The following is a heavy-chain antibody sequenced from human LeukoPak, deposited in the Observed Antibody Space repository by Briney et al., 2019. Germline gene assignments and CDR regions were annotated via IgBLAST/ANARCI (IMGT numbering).Heavy chain of an antibody. D-gene: IGHD4-17*01. Sequence: GGSLRLSCAASGFTFGSYSMNWIRQAPGKGLEWVSSISSSSSYIYYADSVKGRFTISRDNAKSSLYLQMNSLRAEDTAVYYCARDPSVTNYYYGMDVWGQGTTVTVSS. CDR3: ARDPSVTNYYYGMDV. CDR1: GFTFGSYS. CDR2: ISSSSSYI. J-gene: IGHJ6*02. V-gene: IGHV3-21*01.